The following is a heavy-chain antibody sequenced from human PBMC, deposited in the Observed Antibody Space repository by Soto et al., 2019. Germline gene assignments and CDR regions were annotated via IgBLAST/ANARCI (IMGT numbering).Heavy chain of an antibody. CDR2: INPTSGGT. D-gene: IGHD6-13*01. V-gene: IGHV1-2*02. CDR3: ARDHSISSSGAWWLDP. Sequence: PWASVKVSCKVSGYTFSDYYLHWVRQAPGQGLEWMGWINPTSGGTHYAQKFQGRVTMTRDTSTSTVYMDLRSLTSEDTAVYYCARDHSISSSGAWWLDPWGQGTLVTVSS. J-gene: IGHJ5*02. CDR1: GYTFSDYY.